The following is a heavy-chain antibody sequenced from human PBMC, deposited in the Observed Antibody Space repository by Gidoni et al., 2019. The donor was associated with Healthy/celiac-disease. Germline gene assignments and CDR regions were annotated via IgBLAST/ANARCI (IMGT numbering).Heavy chain of an antibody. CDR1: GFTFSSYA. CDR2: ISYDGSNK. D-gene: IGHD3-3*01. V-gene: IGHV3-30-3*01. J-gene: IGHJ6*02. CDR3: ARDIFARNYDFWSGHYYYYGMDV. Sequence: QVQLVESGGGVVQPGRSLRLSCAASGFTFSSYAMPWVRQAPGKGLEWVAVISYDGSNKYYADSVKGRFTISRDNSKNTLYLQMNSLRAEDTAVYYCARDIFARNYDFWSGHYYYYGMDVWGQGTTVTVSS.